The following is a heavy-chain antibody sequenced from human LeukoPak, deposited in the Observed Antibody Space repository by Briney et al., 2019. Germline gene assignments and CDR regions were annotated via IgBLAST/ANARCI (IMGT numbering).Heavy chain of an antibody. CDR2: IKSRTDGGTT. J-gene: IGHJ4*02. Sequence: GGSLRLSCAASGFTFPNAWMSWLRQAPGKGLEWVGHIKSRTDGGTTDYAAPVKGRFTISRDDSENTLYLQMNSLKTEDTAVYYCTTNYYDSSGYYYSSTDWGQGTLVTVSS. CDR1: GFTFPNAW. V-gene: IGHV3-15*01. CDR3: TTNYYDSSGYYYSSTD. D-gene: IGHD3-22*01.